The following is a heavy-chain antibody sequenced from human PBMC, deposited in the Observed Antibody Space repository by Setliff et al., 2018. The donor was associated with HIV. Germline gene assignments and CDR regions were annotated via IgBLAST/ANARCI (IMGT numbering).Heavy chain of an antibody. J-gene: IGHJ6*02. V-gene: IGHV3-74*01. CDR2: INLDGTYI. CDR1: GFTFSKYW. D-gene: IGHD3-16*01. CDR3: TRDSYDSRLYYGMDV. Sequence: PGGSLRLSCAVSGFTFSKYWMHWVRQVPGKGLVWVARINLDGTYIHYTDSVKGRFTISRDNARNTLYLQMNSLSAEDTAVYYCTRDSYDSRLYYGMDVWGQGTTVTVS.